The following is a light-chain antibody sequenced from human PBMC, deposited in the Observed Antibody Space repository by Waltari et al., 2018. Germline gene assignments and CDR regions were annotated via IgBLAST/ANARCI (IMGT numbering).Light chain of an antibody. CDR2: EVS. J-gene: IGLJ3*02. V-gene: IGLV2-14*01. CDR1: SSDVGGYTY. Sequence: QSALTQPASVSGSPGQSTTISCTGTSSDVGGYTYVSWYQQHPGKAPKLIIYEVSNRPSGVSNRFSGSKSGNTASLTISGLQAEDEADYYCSSYTSSSTLWVFGGGTKLTVL. CDR3: SSYTSSSTLWV.